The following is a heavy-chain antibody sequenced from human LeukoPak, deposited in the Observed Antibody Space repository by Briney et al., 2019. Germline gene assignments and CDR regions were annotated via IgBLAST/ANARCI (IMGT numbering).Heavy chain of an antibody. CDR2: INHSGST. V-gene: IGHV4-34*01. J-gene: IGHJ4*02. CDR1: GGSFSGYY. D-gene: IGHD3-3*01. CDR3: ARTGDDFWSGYVVDY. Sequence: SETLSLTCAVYGGSFSGYYWSWIRQPPGKGLEWIGEINHSGSTNYNPSLKSRVTISVDTSKNQFSLKLSSVTAADTAVYYCARTGDDFWSGYVVDYWGQGTLVTVSS.